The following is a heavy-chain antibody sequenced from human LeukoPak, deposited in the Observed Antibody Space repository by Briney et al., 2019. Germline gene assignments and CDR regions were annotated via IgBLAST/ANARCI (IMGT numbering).Heavy chain of an antibody. Sequence: SETLSLTCTVSGGSISSYYWGWIRQPPGKGLEWIGSIYYSGSTYYNPSLKSRVTISVDTSKNQFSLKLSSVTAADTAVYYCARDRPADYGDWFDPWGQGTLVTVSS. V-gene: IGHV4-39*07. CDR3: ARDRPADYGDWFDP. CDR2: IYYSGST. D-gene: IGHD4-17*01. J-gene: IGHJ5*02. CDR1: GGSISSYY.